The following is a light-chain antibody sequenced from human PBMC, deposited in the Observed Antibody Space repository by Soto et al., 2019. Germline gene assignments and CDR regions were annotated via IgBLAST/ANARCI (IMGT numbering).Light chain of an antibody. Sequence: EIVVTQSPATLSLSPGARATLSCRASQSVSSYLAWYQQKPGQAPRLLIYDASNRATGIPARFSGSGSGTDFTLTISSLEPEDFAVYYGQQRSNWQGATFGGGTKVDIK. V-gene: IGKV3-11*01. J-gene: IGKJ4*01. CDR3: QQRSNWQGAT. CDR2: DAS. CDR1: QSVSSY.